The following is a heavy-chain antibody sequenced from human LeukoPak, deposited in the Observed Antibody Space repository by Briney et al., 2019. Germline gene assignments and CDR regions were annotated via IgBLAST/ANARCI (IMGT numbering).Heavy chain of an antibody. CDR2: ISSSSSTI. CDR1: GFTFSSYS. CDR3: DLHCSGSSCYLYGMDV. Sequence: GGTLRLSCAASGFTFSSYSMNWVRQAPGKGLEWVSYISSSSSTIYYADSVKGRFTISRDNAKNSLYLQMNSLRAEDTAVYYCDLHCSGSSCYLYGMDVWGQGTTVTVSS. V-gene: IGHV3-48*04. D-gene: IGHD2-15*01. J-gene: IGHJ6*02.